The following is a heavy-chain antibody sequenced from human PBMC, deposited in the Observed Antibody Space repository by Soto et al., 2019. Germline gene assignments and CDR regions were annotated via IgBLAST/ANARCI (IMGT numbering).Heavy chain of an antibody. J-gene: IGHJ4*02. D-gene: IGHD3-16*02. Sequence: QVQLVESGGGVVQPGTSVKLACAASGFTFSSYSMHWVRQAPGKGLEWVAIISYDGSTQHYTDSVKGRFTISRDNSESTVYLQMNSLRPEDTAVYFCARDRSVWGSYRSRFDWWGQGTLVTVSS. CDR3: ARDRSVWGSYRSRFDW. CDR1: GFTFSSYS. V-gene: IGHV3-30*04. CDR2: ISYDGSTQ.